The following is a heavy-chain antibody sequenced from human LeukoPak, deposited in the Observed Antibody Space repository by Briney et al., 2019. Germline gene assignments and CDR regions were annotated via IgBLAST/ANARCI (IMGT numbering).Heavy chain of an antibody. Sequence: SETLSLTCTVSGGSISSYYWSWIRQPPGKGLEWIGEIYHSGSTNYNPSLKSRVTISVDKSKNQFSLKLSSVTAADTAVYYCARASGHDAFDIWGQGTMVTVSS. CDR3: ARASGHDAFDI. J-gene: IGHJ3*02. D-gene: IGHD3-3*01. V-gene: IGHV4-59*12. CDR2: IYHSGST. CDR1: GGSISSYY.